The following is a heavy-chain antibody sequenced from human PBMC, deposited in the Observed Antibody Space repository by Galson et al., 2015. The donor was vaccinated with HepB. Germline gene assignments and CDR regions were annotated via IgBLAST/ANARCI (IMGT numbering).Heavy chain of an antibody. CDR3: AREGRFLEWL. CDR1: GGSISRGSYY. V-gene: IGHV4-39*02. D-gene: IGHD3-3*01. CDR2: IYFRGST. J-gene: IGHJ4*02. Sequence: SETLSLTCTVSGGSISRGSYYWGWIRERPGKGLEGIGSIYFRGSTSYNPSLDSRITISVDTLKNIFSLKLSSVTAADTAVYYCAREGRFLEWLWGQGTLVTVSP.